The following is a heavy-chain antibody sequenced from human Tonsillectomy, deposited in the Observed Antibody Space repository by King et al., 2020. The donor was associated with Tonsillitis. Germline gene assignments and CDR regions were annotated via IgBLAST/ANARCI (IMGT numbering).Heavy chain of an antibody. CDR3: ARVNWDDAFDI. D-gene: IGHD1-1*01. CDR1: GYTFTGYF. V-gene: IGHV1-2*04. CDR2: LNPNSGDT. J-gene: IGHJ3*02. Sequence: QLVQSGAEVKKPGASVKVSCKASGYTFTGYFLHWVRQAPGQGLEWMGWLNPNSGDTHYAQRFQAWVTMTRDTSLSTAYMELSRLRSDDTAVYYCARVNWDDAFDIWGQGTMVTVSS.